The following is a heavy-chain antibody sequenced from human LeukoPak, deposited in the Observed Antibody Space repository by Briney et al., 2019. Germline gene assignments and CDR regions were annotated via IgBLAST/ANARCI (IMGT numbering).Heavy chain of an antibody. CDR3: ARVGLRFLEWLGNDY. V-gene: IGHV4-30-4*08. Sequence: SETLSLTCTVSGGSISSGDYYWSWIRQPPGKGLEWIGYIYYSGSTYYNPSLKSRVTISVDTSKNQFSLKLSSVTAADTAVYYCARVGLRFLEWLGNDYWGQGTLVTVSS. J-gene: IGHJ4*02. CDR1: GGSISSGDYY. CDR2: IYYSGST. D-gene: IGHD3-3*01.